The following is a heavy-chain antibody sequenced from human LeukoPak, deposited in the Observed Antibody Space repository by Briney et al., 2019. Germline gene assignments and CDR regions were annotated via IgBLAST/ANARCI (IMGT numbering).Heavy chain of an antibody. V-gene: IGHV4-39*01. Sequence: PSETLSLTCTVSGGSISSSSYYWGWVRQPPGKGLEWIGSIYYSGSTYYNPSLKSRVTISVDTSKNQFSLKLSSVTAADTAVYYCARPYCSGGRCYSGYFDYWGQGTLVTVSS. D-gene: IGHD2-15*01. CDR1: GGSISSSSYY. J-gene: IGHJ4*02. CDR3: ARPYCSGGRCYSGYFDY. CDR2: IYYSGST.